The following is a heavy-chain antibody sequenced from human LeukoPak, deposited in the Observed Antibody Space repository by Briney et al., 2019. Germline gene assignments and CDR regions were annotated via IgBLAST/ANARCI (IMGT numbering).Heavy chain of an antibody. Sequence: PSETLSLTCTVSGGSISSYYWSWIRQPPGKGLEWIGYIYYSGSTNYNPSLKSRVTISVDTSKNQFSLKLSSVTAADTAVYYCARGAFVAAAGTNYFDYWGQGTLVTVSS. J-gene: IGHJ4*02. V-gene: IGHV4-59*01. D-gene: IGHD6-13*01. CDR1: GGSISSYY. CDR3: ARGAFVAAAGTNYFDY. CDR2: IYYSGST.